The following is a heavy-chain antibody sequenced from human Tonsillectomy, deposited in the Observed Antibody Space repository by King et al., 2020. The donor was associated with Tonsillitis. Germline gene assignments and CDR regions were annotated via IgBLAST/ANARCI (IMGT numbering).Heavy chain of an antibody. CDR2: ISYDGSIK. CDR1: GFTFSSYG. D-gene: IGHD2-15*01. CDR3: AKGRIGYCSGGCCYPIFDY. J-gene: IGHJ4*02. V-gene: IGHV3-30*18. Sequence: VQLVESGGGVVQPGRSLRLSCAASGFTFSSYGMHWVRQTPGKGLEWVAVISYDGSIKYYADSVKGRFTISRDNSKNTLYLQMNSLRAEDTAMYYCAKGRIGYCSGGCCYPIFDYWGQGTLVTVSS.